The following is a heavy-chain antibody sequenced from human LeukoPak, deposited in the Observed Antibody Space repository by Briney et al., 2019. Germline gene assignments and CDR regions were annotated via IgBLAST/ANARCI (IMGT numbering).Heavy chain of an antibody. V-gene: IGHV5-51*01. J-gene: IGHJ6*02. D-gene: IGHD2-2*02. CDR2: IYPRDSYP. CDR1: GYSFLEYW. CDR3: AICGIQGCNPSCYKSFYYYGMDV. Sequence: GESLKISCKGSGYSFLEYWIGWVRQMPGKGPEWMGFIYPRDSYPMYSPSIQGQVTFSVDKSINTAYVQWSSLKASDTAIYYCAICGIQGCNPSCYKSFYYYGMDVWGQGTTVTVSS.